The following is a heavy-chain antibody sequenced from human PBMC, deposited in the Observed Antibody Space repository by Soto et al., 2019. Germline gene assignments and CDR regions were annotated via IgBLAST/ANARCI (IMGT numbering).Heavy chain of an antibody. V-gene: IGHV3-21*01. D-gene: IGHD6-6*01. CDR1: GFTFSSYS. CDR2: ISSSSSYI. CDR3: AREYLDSSSAGTYYFDY. Sequence: SLRLSCAASGFTFSSYSMNWVRQAPGKGLEWVSSISSSSSYIYYADSVKGRFTISRDNAKNSLYLQMNSLRAEDTAVYYCAREYLDSSSAGTYYFDYWGQGTLVTVSS. J-gene: IGHJ4*02.